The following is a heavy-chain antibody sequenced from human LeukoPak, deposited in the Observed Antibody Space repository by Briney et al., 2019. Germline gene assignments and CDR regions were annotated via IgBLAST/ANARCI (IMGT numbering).Heavy chain of an antibody. J-gene: IGHJ4*02. D-gene: IGHD5-12*01. Sequence: GGSLRLSCAASGFTFSNFWMHWVRQAPGKGLVWVSRINSDGSSTSYADSVKGRVTISRDNAKKTLYLQMNSLRAEDTAVYYCARGRSGHYFDYWGQGTPVTVSS. V-gene: IGHV3-74*01. CDR3: ARGRSGHYFDY. CDR2: INSDGSST. CDR1: GFTFSNFW.